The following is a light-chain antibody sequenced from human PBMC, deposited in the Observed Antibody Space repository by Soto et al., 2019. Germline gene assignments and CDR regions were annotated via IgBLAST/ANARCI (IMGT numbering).Light chain of an antibody. J-gene: IGKJ4*01. V-gene: IGKV3-20*01. CDR2: DAS. CDR1: QSVSSN. CDR3: QQFASYPLT. Sequence: EIEMTQSPATLSVSPGERATPSCRASQSVSSNLAWYQQKPGQAPTLLIYDASNRATGIPDRFSGGGSGTDFTLTISRLEPEDFAVYYCQQFASYPLTFGGGTKVDIK.